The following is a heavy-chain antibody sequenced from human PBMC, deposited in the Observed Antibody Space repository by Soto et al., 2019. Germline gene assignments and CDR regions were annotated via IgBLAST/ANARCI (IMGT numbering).Heavy chain of an antibody. V-gene: IGHV1-2*06. CDR3: AKSRSRWAASLHA. J-gene: IGHJ5*02. D-gene: IGHD3-3*01. CDR2: INPKSGGT. Sequence: QVQLVQSGAEVKKPGASVKVSCKASGYSFTDYHIHWVRQAPGQGLEWLGRINPKSGGTTYAQKFQGRVTMTRDTSINTVYLELTGLQSDDTAVYFCAKSRSRWAASLHAWGQGTLVTVSS. CDR1: GYSFTDYH.